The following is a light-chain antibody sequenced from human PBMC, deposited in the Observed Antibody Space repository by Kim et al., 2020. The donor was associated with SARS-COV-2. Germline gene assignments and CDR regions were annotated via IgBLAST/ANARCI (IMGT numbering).Light chain of an antibody. CDR2: GKN. J-gene: IGLJ2*01. Sequence: SSELTQDPAVSVALGQTVRITCQGDSLRSYYASWYQQKPGQAPVLVIYGKNNRPSGIPDRFSCSISGNTASLTITGAQAEDEADYYCNSRDSSGNHVVFG. V-gene: IGLV3-19*01. CDR3: NSRDSSGNHVV. CDR1: SLRSYY.